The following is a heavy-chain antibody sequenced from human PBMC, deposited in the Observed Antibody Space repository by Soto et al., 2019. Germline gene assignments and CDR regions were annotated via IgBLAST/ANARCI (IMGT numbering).Heavy chain of an antibody. CDR1: GGSISRDDYY. J-gene: IGHJ6*02. V-gene: IGHV4-30-4*01. CDR2: IYYNGST. CDR3: ARDLPKDYYYGMDV. Sequence: QVQLQESGPGLVKPSQTLSLTRTVSGGSISRDDYYWSWIRQPPGKGLEWIGNIYYNGSTNYNPSLKSRLTISADTSNNQFSLKLTSVTAADTAVYFCARDLPKDYYYGMDVWGQGTTVTVSS.